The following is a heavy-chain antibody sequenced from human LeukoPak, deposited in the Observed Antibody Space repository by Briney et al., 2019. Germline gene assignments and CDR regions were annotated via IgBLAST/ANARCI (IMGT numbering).Heavy chain of an antibody. CDR3: AAFNYGSYYGMDV. CDR1: GFTFTSSA. D-gene: IGHD3-10*01. CDR2: MVVGSGNT. V-gene: IGHV1-58*02. Sequence: GASVKVSCKASGFTFTSSAMQWVRQASGQRLEWIGWMVVGSGNTNYAQKFQERVTITRDMSTSTAYMELSSLRSEDTAVYYCAAFNYGSYYGMDVWGQGTTVTVSS. J-gene: IGHJ6*02.